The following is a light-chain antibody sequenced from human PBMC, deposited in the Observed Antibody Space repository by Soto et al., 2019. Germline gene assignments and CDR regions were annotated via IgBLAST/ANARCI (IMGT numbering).Light chain of an antibody. J-gene: IGLJ2*01. CDR3: QTWGTGILV. V-gene: IGLV4-69*01. CDR1: SRHSSYA. CDR2: LNSDGRH. Sequence: QSALTQSPSASASLGASVKLTCTLSSRHSSYAIAWHQQQPEKGPRYLMKLNSDGRHTKGDGIPDRFSGSSSGTARYLTISSLQSEDEADYYCQTWGTGILVFGGGTKVTVL.